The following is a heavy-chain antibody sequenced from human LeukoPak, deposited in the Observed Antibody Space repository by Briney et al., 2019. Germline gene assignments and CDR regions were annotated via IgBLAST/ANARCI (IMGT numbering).Heavy chain of an antibody. J-gene: IGHJ4*02. D-gene: IGHD3-16*01. V-gene: IGHV3-30*18. CDR1: GFTFSHYG. Sequence: GGSLRLSCAASGFTFSHYGVHWVRKAPGKGLEWVAVISYDGSNKYYADSVKGRFTISRDNSKNTVFLQMNSLRADDTAVYYCAKDTPLCYFDYWGQGTLVTVSS. CDR2: ISYDGSNK. CDR3: AKDTPLCYFDY.